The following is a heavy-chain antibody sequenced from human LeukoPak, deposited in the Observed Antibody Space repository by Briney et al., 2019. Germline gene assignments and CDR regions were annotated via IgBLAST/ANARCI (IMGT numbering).Heavy chain of an antibody. D-gene: IGHD3-22*01. J-gene: IGHJ4*02. Sequence: GGSLRLSCAASGFTFNSYSMHWVRQAPGKGLEWVTAISDDETYKFYADSVKGRFTISRDNSKNTLYLQVNSLRAEDTAVYYCARDYYFITMIVRADYFDYWGQGTLVTVSS. V-gene: IGHV3-30-3*01. CDR2: ISDDETYK. CDR1: GFTFNSYS. CDR3: ARDYYFITMIVRADYFDY.